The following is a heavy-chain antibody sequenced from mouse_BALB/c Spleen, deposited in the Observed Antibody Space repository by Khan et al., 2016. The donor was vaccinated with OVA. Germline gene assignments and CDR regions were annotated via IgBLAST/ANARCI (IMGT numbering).Heavy chain of an antibody. V-gene: IGHV2-9*02. CDR1: GFSLSNYG. Sequence: QVQLKQSGPGLVAPSQSLSITCTVSGFSLSNYGVNWVRQPPGKGLEWLGIIWAVGSTNYNSALMSKLSIRKDNAKSQVFLKMNSLQTDDTAIYYCARETAYYGNYEAMDYWGQGTSVTVSS. D-gene: IGHD2-10*01. J-gene: IGHJ4*01. CDR3: ARETAYYGNYEAMDY. CDR2: IWAVGST.